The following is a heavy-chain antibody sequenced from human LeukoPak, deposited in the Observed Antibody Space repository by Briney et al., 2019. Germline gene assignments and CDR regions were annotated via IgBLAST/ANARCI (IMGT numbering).Heavy chain of an antibody. J-gene: IGHJ1*01. V-gene: IGHV3-72*01. CDR1: GFSFSEQY. D-gene: IGHD2-21*02. CDR2: SRIKAKSYST. CDR3: TSLRNCGGDCFFPH. Sequence: GGSLTLSCTASGFSFSEQYMDWVRPAPGKGLEWVGCSRIKAKSYSTEYAASVKGRFTISRDESKNSLYLQMNSLKTEDTAVYYCTSLRNCGGDCFFPHWGQGTLVTVSS.